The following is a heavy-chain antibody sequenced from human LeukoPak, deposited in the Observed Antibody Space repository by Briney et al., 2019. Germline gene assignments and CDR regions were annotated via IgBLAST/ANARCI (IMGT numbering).Heavy chain of an antibody. J-gene: IGHJ4*02. CDR3: VRYGPRNYFDY. CDR2: IKSKTDGGTT. Sequence: GGSLRLSCGASGLTFSNVWMSWVRQAPGKGQEWVGRIKSKTDGGTTDYAAPVKGRFTISTDDSKNTLHLQMNSLKTEDTAVYYCVRYGPRNYFDYWGQGTLVTLSS. D-gene: IGHD4-17*01. V-gene: IGHV3-15*01. CDR1: GLTFSNVW.